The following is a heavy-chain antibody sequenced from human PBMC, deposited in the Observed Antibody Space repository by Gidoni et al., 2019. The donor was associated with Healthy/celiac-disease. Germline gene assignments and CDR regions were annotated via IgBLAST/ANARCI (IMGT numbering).Heavy chain of an antibody. CDR2: INHSGST. D-gene: IGHD6-13*01. CDR3: ARVFGQQLFRRASKFDY. V-gene: IGHV4-34*01. Sequence: QVQLQQWGAGLLKPSETLSLTCAVYGGSFSGYYWSWIRQPPGKGLEWIGEINHSGSTNYNPSLKSRVTISVDTSKNQFSLKLSSVTAADTAVYYCARVFGQQLFRRASKFDYWGQGTLVTVSS. J-gene: IGHJ4*02. CDR1: GGSFSGYY.